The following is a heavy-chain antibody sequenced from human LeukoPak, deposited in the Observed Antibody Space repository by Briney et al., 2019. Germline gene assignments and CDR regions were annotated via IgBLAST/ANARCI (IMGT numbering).Heavy chain of an antibody. Sequence: GGSLRLSCAASGFTFSSYSMNWVRQAPGKGLEWVSSISSSSSYIYYADSVKGRFTISRGNAKNSLYPQMNSLRAEDTAVYYCAGDLDPRYCNSTSCYPIDPWGQGTLVTVSS. D-gene: IGHD2-2*01. J-gene: IGHJ5*02. V-gene: IGHV3-21*01. CDR3: AGDLDPRYCNSTSCYPIDP. CDR1: GFTFSSYS. CDR2: ISSSSSYI.